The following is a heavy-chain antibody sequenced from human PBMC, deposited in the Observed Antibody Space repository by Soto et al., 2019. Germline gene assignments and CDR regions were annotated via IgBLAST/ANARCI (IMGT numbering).Heavy chain of an antibody. CDR2: ISNDGNRK. D-gene: IGHD6-6*01. Sequence: PGGSLRLSCAAPGFSFSSYGMHWVRQAPGRGLEWVTVISNDGNRKYYGESVKGRFSVSRDNDKDTLYLQMNGLRPEDTGVYYCAKDRRQLSALDMWGQGTTVTVSS. CDR1: GFSFSSYG. V-gene: IGHV3-30*18. CDR3: AKDRRQLSALDM. J-gene: IGHJ3*02.